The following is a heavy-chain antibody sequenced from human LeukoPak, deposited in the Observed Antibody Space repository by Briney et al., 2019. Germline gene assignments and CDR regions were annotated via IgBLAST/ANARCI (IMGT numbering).Heavy chain of an antibody. CDR3: TTGLRADPDY. D-gene: IGHD4-17*01. CDR1: GGSINSGGYY. J-gene: IGHJ4*02. CDR2: IYYSGST. Sequence: SETLSLTCTVSGGSINSGGYYWSWIRQHPGRGLEWLGYIYYSGSTYYNPSLESRGSMSVDTSKNQFSLRLHSVTAADTAVYYCTTGLRADPDYWGQGTLVTVSS. V-gene: IGHV4-31*03.